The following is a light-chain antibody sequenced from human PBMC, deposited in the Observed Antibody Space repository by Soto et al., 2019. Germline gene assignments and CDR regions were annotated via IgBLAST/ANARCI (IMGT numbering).Light chain of an antibody. CDR1: RSVSRY. CDR2: DSS. J-gene: IGKJ4*01. V-gene: IGKV3-11*01. Sequence: IVLTQSPATLSLSPGERATLSCRASRSVSRYLAWYQQKPGQAPRLLIYDSSNRATGIPARFSGSGSGTAFTLTISSLEPEDFAVYYCQQRSNWPPLTFGGGTKVEIK. CDR3: QQRSNWPPLT.